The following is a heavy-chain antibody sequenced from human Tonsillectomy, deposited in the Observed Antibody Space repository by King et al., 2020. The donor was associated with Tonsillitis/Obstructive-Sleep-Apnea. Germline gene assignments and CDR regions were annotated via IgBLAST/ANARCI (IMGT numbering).Heavy chain of an antibody. CDR3: ARGYPPRYSGYYKGGFDP. CDR2: IHHSGST. D-gene: IGHD5-12*01. CDR1: GGSFSGYY. J-gene: IGHJ5*02. Sequence: VQLQQWGAGLLKPSETLSLTCAVYGGSFSGYYWSWIRQPPGKGLEWIGEIHHSGSTNYNPSLKSRVTISVDTSKNQFSLKLSSVTAADTAVYYCARGYPPRYSGYYKGGFDPWGQGTLVTVSS. V-gene: IGHV4-34*01.